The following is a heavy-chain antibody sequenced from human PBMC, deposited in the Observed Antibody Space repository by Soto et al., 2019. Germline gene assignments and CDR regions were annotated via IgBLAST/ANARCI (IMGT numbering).Heavy chain of an antibody. J-gene: IGHJ6*02. Sequence: SETLSLTCTVTGGSISSYYWSWIRQPAGKGLEWIGRIYTSGSTNYNPSLKSRVTMSVDTSKNQFSLKLSSVTAADTAVYYCARGGPYYDFWSGSRNYYYGMDVWGQGTTVTVSS. CDR1: GGSISSYY. CDR3: ARGGPYYDFWSGSRNYYYGMDV. D-gene: IGHD3-3*01. V-gene: IGHV4-4*07. CDR2: IYTSGST.